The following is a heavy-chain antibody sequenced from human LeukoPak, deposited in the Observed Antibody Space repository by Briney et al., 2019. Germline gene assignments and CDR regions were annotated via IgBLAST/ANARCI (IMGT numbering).Heavy chain of an antibody. D-gene: IGHD6-13*01. Sequence: GGSLRLSCAASGFTFSSYGMHWVRQAPGKGLEWVAVISYDGSNKYYADSVKGRFTISRDNSKNTLYLQMNSLRAEDTAVYYCAKGHETRLGTHDYWGQGTLVTVSS. J-gene: IGHJ4*02. CDR1: GFTFSSYG. V-gene: IGHV3-30*18. CDR3: AKGHETRLGTHDY. CDR2: ISYDGSNK.